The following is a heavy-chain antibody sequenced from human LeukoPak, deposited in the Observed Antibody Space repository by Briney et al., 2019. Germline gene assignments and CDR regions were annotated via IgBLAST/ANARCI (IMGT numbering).Heavy chain of an antibody. CDR1: GYTFTSYD. J-gene: IGHJ6*03. Sequence: GASVKVSCKASGYTFTSYDINWVRQATGQGLEWMGWMNPNSGNTGYAQKFQGRVTMTRNTSISTDYMELSSLRSEDTAVYYCARGPVAAAALDYYYYMDVWGKGTTVTVSS. CDR2: MNPNSGNT. D-gene: IGHD6-13*01. CDR3: ARGPVAAAALDYYYYMDV. V-gene: IGHV1-8*01.